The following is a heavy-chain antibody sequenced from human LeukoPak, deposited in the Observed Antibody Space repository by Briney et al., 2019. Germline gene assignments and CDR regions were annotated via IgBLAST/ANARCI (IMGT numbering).Heavy chain of an antibody. D-gene: IGHD1-1*01. CDR1: GFTFSSYA. CDR2: ISGSGGST. J-gene: IGHJ4*02. CDR3: ARDRGSYYIDF. V-gene: IGHV3-23*01. Sequence: GGSLRLSCAASGFTFSSYAMSWVRQAPGKGLEWVSAISGSGGSTYYADSVKGRFTISRDNSKNTLYLQMNSLRAEDTALYYCARDRGSYYIDFWGQGTPVTVSS.